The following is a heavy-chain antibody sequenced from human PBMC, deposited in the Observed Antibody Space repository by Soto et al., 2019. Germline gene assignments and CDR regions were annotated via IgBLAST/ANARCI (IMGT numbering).Heavy chain of an antibody. V-gene: IGHV3-13*01. CDR1: GFTFSSYD. J-gene: IGHJ4*02. CDR3: ARAGAYYDSSSYIGYYFDY. CDR2: IGTAGDK. Sequence: EVQLVESGGGLVQPGGSLRLSCAASGFTFSSYDMHWVRQATGKGLEWVSAIGTAGDKYYPGSVKGRFTISRENAKNSSYLQMTSLRAEDTAVYYCARAGAYYDSSSYIGYYFDYWGQGTLVTVSS. D-gene: IGHD3-22*01.